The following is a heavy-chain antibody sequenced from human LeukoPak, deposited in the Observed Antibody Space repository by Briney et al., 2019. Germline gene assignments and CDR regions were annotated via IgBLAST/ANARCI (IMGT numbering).Heavy chain of an antibody. CDR3: AREILGGFNPGAY. D-gene: IGHD1-14*01. Sequence: SVTLSLTCTVSLDSTTSNFWSWVRQPPGKGLEWIGEIHGSGNPNYNPSLQSRVTISIDRSRNQIVLELSSVTAADTAVYYCAREILGGFNPGAYWGQGTLVTVSS. J-gene: IGHJ4*02. CDR1: LDSTTSNF. V-gene: IGHV4-4*02. CDR2: IHGSGNP.